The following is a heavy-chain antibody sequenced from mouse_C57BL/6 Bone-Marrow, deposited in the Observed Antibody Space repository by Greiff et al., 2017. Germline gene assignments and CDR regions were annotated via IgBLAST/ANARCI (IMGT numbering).Heavy chain of an antibody. CDR2: IDPSDSDT. J-gene: IGHJ3*01. CDR1: GYTFTTHW. Sequence: VQLQQPGAELVQPGASVKLSCKASGYTFTTHWMHWVKQRPGQGLELIGEIDPSDSDTNYHQKIKGEFILTVDKSSSTAYMQLSSLTSGDSAVXYCARGTLGYEGVGDWGQGTMLTVSA. V-gene: IGHV1-69*01. CDR3: ARGTLGYEGVGD. D-gene: IGHD2-2*01.